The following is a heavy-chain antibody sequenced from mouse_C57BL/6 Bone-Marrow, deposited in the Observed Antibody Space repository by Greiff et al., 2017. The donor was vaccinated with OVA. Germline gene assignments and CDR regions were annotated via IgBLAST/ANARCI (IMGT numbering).Heavy chain of an antibody. J-gene: IGHJ3*01. CDR2: IYPGDGDT. Sequence: VQLQQSGPELVKPGASVKISCKASGYAFSSSWMNWVKQRPGKGLEWIGRIYPGDGDTNYNGKFKGKATMTADKSSSTAYMQLSSLTSEDSAVYFCARGWIYYDYGFAYWGQGTLVTVSA. CDR1: GYAFSSSW. V-gene: IGHV1-82*01. D-gene: IGHD2-4*01. CDR3: ARGWIYYDYGFAY.